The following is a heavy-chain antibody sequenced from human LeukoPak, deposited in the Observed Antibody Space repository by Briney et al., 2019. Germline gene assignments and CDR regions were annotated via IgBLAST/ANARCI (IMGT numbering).Heavy chain of an antibody. CDR2: INPNSGGT. D-gene: IGHD2-8*01. Sequence: ASVKVSCKASGYIFTDYYMHWVRQAPGQELGWMGRINPNSGGTNYAQKFQGRVTMTRDTSISSAYTELSSLRSDATAIYYCARDFLGRTNGGSNYFGMDVWGQGTTVTVSS. V-gene: IGHV1/OR15-1*02. CDR3: ARDFLGRTNGGSNYFGMDV. CDR1: GYIFTDYY. J-gene: IGHJ6*02.